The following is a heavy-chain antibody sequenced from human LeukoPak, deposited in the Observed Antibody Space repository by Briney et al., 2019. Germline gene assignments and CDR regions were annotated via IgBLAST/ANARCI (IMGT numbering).Heavy chain of an antibody. J-gene: IGHJ1*01. CDR2: IYSGGST. D-gene: IGHD6-13*01. CDR1: GFTVSSNY. Sequence: PGGSLRLSCAASGFTVSSNYMSWVRQAPGKGLEWVSVIYSGGSTYYADSVKGRFTISRDNSKNTLYLQMNSLRAEDTAVYYCAKSIAAAGLYEYFQHWGQGTLVTVSS. CDR3: AKSIAAAGLYEYFQH. V-gene: IGHV3-53*01.